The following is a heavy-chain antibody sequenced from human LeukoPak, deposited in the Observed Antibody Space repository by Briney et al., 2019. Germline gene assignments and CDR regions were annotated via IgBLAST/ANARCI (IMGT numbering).Heavy chain of an antibody. J-gene: IGHJ6*02. V-gene: IGHV4-59*12. CDR1: GASMSSYY. CDR3: ARDCSGGSCYYYGMDV. D-gene: IGHD2-15*01. Sequence: SETLSLTCTVSGASMSSYYWTWIRQPPGKGLEWIGYIHYSGSTNYNPSLKSRVTISVDKSKNQFSLKLSSVTAADTAVYYCARDCSGGSCYYYGMDVWGQGTTVTVSS. CDR2: IHYSGST.